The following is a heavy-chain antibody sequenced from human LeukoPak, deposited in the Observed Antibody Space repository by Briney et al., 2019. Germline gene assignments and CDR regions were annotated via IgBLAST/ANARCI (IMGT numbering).Heavy chain of an antibody. CDR1: GFTFSSYG. CDR3: AKERAGSRYYDSRPGAFDI. CDR2: IRYDGSNK. V-gene: IGHV3-30*02. Sequence: GRSLRLSCAASGFTFSSYGMHWVRQAPGKGLEWVAFIRYDGSNKYYADSVKGRFTISRDNSKNTLYLQMNSLRAEDTAVYYCAKERAGSRYYDSRPGAFDIWGQGTMVTVSS. J-gene: IGHJ3*02. D-gene: IGHD3-22*01.